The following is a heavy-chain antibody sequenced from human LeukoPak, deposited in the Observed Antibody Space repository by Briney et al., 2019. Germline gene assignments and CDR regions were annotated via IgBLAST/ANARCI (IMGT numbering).Heavy chain of an antibody. Sequence: PGGSLRLSCAASGFTFSDHYIDWVRQAPGKGLEWVARTRNKVNSYTTAYAASVTGRFAVSRDDSSDSVYLQMNSLKIEDTAVYYCARSMYGEGRRIIDFDYWGQGSLLTVSS. CDR2: TRNKVNSYTT. D-gene: IGHD4/OR15-4a*01. CDR3: ARSMYGEGRRIIDFDY. J-gene: IGHJ4*02. CDR1: GFTFSDHY. V-gene: IGHV3-72*01.